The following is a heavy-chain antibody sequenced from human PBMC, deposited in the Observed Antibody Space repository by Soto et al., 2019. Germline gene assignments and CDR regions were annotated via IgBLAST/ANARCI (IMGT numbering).Heavy chain of an antibody. V-gene: IGHV4-39*01. J-gene: IGHJ4*02. Sequence: QLQLQESGPGLVKPSETLSLTCTVSGGSISSSSYYWGWIRQPPGKGLEWIGSIYYSGSTYYNPSLKSRVTISVDTSKNQFSLKLSSVTAADTAVYYCARLVKREYSYVDYWGQGTLVTVSS. CDR2: IYYSGST. CDR1: GGSISSSSYY. D-gene: IGHD5-18*01. CDR3: ARLVKREYSYVDY.